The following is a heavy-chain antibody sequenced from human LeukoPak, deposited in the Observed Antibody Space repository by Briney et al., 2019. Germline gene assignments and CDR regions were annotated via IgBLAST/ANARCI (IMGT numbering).Heavy chain of an antibody. D-gene: IGHD3-10*01. CDR3: ARDGRALGEALCAFDY. CDR2: ISSSSSYI. CDR1: GFTFSSYS. V-gene: IGHV3-21*01. J-gene: IGHJ4*02. Sequence: PGGSLRLSCAASGFTFSSYSMNWVRQAPGKGLEWVSSISSSSSYIYYADSVKGRFTISRDNAKNSLYLQMNSLRAEDTAVYYCARDGRALGEALCAFDYWGQGTLVTVSS.